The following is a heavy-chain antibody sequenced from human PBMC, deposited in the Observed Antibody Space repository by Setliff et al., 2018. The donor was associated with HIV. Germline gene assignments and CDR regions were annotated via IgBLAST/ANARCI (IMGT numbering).Heavy chain of an antibody. CDR3: AREDASGNHAFDF. CDR2: IYYSGST. Sequence: PSETLSLTCTVSGGSISGHYWSWIRQPPGMGLGWVGYIYYSGSTYSNPSLMSRATMSVDTPKNQFSLELRSVTVADTAVYFCAREDASGNHAFDFWGQGKMVTVSS. CDR1: GGSISGHY. J-gene: IGHJ3*01. V-gene: IGHV4-59*11. D-gene: IGHD2-2*01.